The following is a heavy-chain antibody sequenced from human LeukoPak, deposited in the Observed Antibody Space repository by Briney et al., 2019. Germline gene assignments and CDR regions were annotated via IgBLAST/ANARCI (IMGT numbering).Heavy chain of an antibody. J-gene: IGHJ5*02. CDR1: GYTFTSYA. V-gene: IGHV7-4-1*02. Sequence: ASVKVSCKASGYTFTSYAMNWVRQAPGLGLEWMGWINTNTGNPTYAQGFTGRFVFSLDTSVSTAYLQISSLKAEDTAVYYCARADSSSTVDWFDPWGQGTLVTVSS. D-gene: IGHD6-13*01. CDR2: INTNTGNP. CDR3: ARADSSSTVDWFDP.